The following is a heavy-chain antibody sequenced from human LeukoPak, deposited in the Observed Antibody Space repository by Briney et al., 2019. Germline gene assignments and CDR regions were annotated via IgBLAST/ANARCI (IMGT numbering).Heavy chain of an antibody. J-gene: IGHJ4*02. CDR2: TKSKTDGETT. Sequence: GGSLRLSCAASGFIFSNAWMSWVRQAPGKGLEWVGRTKSKTDGETTDYAAPVKGRFTISRDDSKNTLYLQMNSLKTEDTAVYYCTTDSIYDFWSGYYEVFDYWGQGTLVTVSS. CDR3: TTDSIYDFWSGYYEVFDY. CDR1: GFIFSNAW. D-gene: IGHD3-3*01. V-gene: IGHV3-15*01.